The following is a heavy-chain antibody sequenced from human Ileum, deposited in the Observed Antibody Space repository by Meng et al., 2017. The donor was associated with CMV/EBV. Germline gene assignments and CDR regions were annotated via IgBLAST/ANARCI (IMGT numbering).Heavy chain of an antibody. CDR1: VYY. J-gene: IGHJ2*01. CDR3: ARGGRRGSTSHLPSKTDWYFDL. V-gene: IGHV4-34*01. CDR2: LHPSGST. D-gene: IGHD2-2*01. Sequence: VYYWCWTRQPPGQALELLGDLHPSGSTNYNPSLQCRLTLSVDTSKTQFSLKLSSVTAADTAVYYCARGGRRGSTSHLPSKTDWYFDLWGRGTLVTVSS.